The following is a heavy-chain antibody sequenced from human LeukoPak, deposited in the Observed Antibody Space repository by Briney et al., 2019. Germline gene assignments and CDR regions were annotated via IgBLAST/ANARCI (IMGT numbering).Heavy chain of an antibody. D-gene: IGHD3-22*01. CDR2: INPSGGST. CDR1: GYTFTSYY. CDR3: ARLMDYHDSSGYYSYFDY. J-gene: IGHJ4*02. Sequence: ASVKVSCKASGYTFTSYYMHWVRQAPGQGLEWMGIINPSGGSTSYAQKFQGRVTMTRDTSTSTVYMELSSLRSEDMAVYYCARLMDYHDSSGYYSYFDYWGQGTLVTVSS. V-gene: IGHV1-46*01.